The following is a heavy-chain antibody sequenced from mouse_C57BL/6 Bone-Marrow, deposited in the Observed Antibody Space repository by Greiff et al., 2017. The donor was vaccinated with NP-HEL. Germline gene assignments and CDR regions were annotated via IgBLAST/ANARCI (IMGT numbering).Heavy chain of an antibody. D-gene: IGHD3-2*02. CDR3: ARTAQANYAMDY. V-gene: IGHV1-64*01. Sequence: QVHVKQSGAELVKPGASVKLSCKASGYTFTSYWMHWVKQRPGQGLEWIGMIHPNSGSTNYNEKFKSKATLTVDKSSSTAYMQLSSLTSEDSAVYYCARTAQANYAMDYWGQGTSVTVSS. CDR1: GYTFTSYW. J-gene: IGHJ4*01. CDR2: IHPNSGST.